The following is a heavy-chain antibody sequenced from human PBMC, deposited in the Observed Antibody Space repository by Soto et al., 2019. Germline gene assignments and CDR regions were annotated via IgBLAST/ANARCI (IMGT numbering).Heavy chain of an antibody. CDR1: GFTFSSYA. Sequence: EVQLLESGGDLVQPGGSLRLSCAASGFTFSSYAMSWVRQAPGKGLEWVSAISGSGGTTYYADSVKGRFTISRDTSKNTLYLQMYALRAEDTAVNYCGKFFVATGGSSGCPWSFHYWGQGTLVTVSS. CDR2: ISGSGGTT. D-gene: IGHD6-25*01. J-gene: IGHJ4*02. CDR3: GKFFVATGGSSGCPWSFHY. V-gene: IGHV3-23*01.